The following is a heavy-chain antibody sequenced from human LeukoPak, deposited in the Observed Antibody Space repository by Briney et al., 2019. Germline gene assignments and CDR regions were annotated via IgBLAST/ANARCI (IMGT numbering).Heavy chain of an antibody. CDR3: ARIRSPRGLMVRGAGYFDY. CDR1: GGSFSGYY. CDR2: INHSGST. Sequence: PSETLSLTCAVYGGSFSGYYWSWIRQPPGKGLEWIGEINHSGSTNYNPSLKSRVTISVDTSKNQFSLKLSSVTAADTAVYYCARIRSPRGLMVRGAGYFDYWGQGTLVTVSS. J-gene: IGHJ4*02. D-gene: IGHD3-10*01. V-gene: IGHV4-34*01.